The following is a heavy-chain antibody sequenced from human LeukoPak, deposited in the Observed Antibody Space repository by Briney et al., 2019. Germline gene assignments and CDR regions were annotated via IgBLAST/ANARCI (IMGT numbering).Heavy chain of an antibody. D-gene: IGHD4-11*01. CDR3: TRRMTTSHYNYMDV. CDR2: IKSKTDGGTT. V-gene: IGHV3-15*01. CDR1: GLTFSNAW. Sequence: GGSLRLSCAASGLTFSNAWMSWVRQAPGKGLEWVGRIKSKTDGGTTDYAAPVKGRFTISRDDSKNTLYLQMNSLKTEDTAVYYCTRRMTTSHYNYMDVWGKGTTVTVSS. J-gene: IGHJ6*03.